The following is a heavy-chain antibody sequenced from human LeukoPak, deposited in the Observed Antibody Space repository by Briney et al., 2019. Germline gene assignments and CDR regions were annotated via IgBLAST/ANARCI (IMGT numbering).Heavy chain of an antibody. J-gene: IGHJ5*02. D-gene: IGHD3-16*01. CDR3: ARAPIPYDRSRTDYRFDP. V-gene: IGHV4-59*01. CDR1: GGSISSYY. CDR2: IYYSGST. Sequence: PSEALSLTCSVSGGSISSYYWSWIRQPPGKGLEWMGYIYYSGSTNSNASLESRVTISLATSKSQFSLKLTSVTAADTAVYYCARAPIPYDRSRTDYRFDPWGQGTLVTVAS.